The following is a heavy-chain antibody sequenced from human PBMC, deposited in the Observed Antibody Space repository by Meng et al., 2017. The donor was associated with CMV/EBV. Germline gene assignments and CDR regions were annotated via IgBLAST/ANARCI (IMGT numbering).Heavy chain of an antibody. V-gene: IGHV3-23*01. CDR2: ISGSGGST. D-gene: IGHD5-18*01. Sequence: GGSLRLSCAASGITFRNTAMSWVRQAPGKGLEWVSGISGSGGSTYYADSVKGRFTISRDNSKNTLYLQMNGLRAEDTAVYYCAKRGIQLWFFDYWGQGTLVTVSS. J-gene: IGHJ4*02. CDR1: GITFRNTA. CDR3: AKRGIQLWFFDY.